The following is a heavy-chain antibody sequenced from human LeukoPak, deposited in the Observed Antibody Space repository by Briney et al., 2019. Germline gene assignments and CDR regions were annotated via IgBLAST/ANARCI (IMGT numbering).Heavy chain of an antibody. Sequence: EASVKVSCKASGGTFSSYAISWVRQAPGQGLEWMGGIIPIFGTANYAQKFQGRVTITTDESTSTAYMELSSLRSEDTAVYYCATDYYDSSGYYYGGGDYWGQGTLVTVSS. D-gene: IGHD3-22*01. CDR1: GGTFSSYA. J-gene: IGHJ4*02. V-gene: IGHV1-69*05. CDR3: ATDYYDSSGYYYGGGDY. CDR2: IIPIFGTA.